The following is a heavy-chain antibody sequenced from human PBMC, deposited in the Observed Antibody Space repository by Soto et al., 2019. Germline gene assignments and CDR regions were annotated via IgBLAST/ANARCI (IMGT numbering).Heavy chain of an antibody. D-gene: IGHD5-12*01. CDR3: ARESAGYGGGYYYYYGMDV. J-gene: IGHJ6*02. V-gene: IGHV3-53*02. CDR2: IYSGGGT. Sequence: EVQLVETGGGLIQPGGSLRLSCAASGFTVSSNYMSWVRQAPGKGLEWVSVIYSGGGTYYADSVKGRFTISRDNSKNTLYLQMNSLRAEDTAVYYCARESAGYGGGYYYYYGMDVWGQGTTVTVSS. CDR1: GFTVSSNY.